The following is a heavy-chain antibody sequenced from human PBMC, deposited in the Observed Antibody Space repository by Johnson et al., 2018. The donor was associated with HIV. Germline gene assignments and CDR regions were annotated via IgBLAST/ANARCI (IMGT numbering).Heavy chain of an antibody. CDR2: IYSGGST. CDR3: ARSSGYYGTDAFDI. J-gene: IGHJ3*02. V-gene: IGHV3-NL1*01. D-gene: IGHD3-22*01. CDR1: GFTFSSYG. Sequence: VQLVESGGGVVQPGRSLRLSCAASGFTFSSYGMHWVRQAPGKGLEWVAVIYSGGSTYYADSVKGRFTISRDNSKNTLYLQMNSLRPEDTAVYYCARSSGYYGTDAFDIWGQGTMVTVSS.